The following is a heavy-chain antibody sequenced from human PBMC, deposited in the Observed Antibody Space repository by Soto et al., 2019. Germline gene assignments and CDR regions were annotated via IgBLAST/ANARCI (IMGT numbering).Heavy chain of an antibody. CDR3: ASTYYSGPSLPRFDY. J-gene: IGHJ4*02. CDR1: GGSISSGGYY. V-gene: IGHV4-31*03. D-gene: IGHD3-10*01. Sequence: QVQLQESGPGLVKPSQTLSLTCTVSGGSISSGGYYWSWIRQHPGKGLEWIGYIYYSGSTYYNPSLKSRVTISVDTSKNQFSLKLSSVTAADTAVYYWASTYYSGPSLPRFDYWGQGTLVTVSS. CDR2: IYYSGST.